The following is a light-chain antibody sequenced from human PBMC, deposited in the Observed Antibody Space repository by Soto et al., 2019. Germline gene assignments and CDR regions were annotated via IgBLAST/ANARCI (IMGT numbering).Light chain of an antibody. Sequence: QSALTQPASVSGSPGQSIAISCTGTSSDIGGYDYVSWYQQRPGKAPKLMIYEVRYRPSGVSNRFSGSKSGNTASLTISGLQTEDEADYYCFSYAGSNTYVFGSGTKVTVL. CDR3: FSYAGSNTYV. J-gene: IGLJ1*01. CDR2: EVR. CDR1: SSDIGGYDY. V-gene: IGLV2-14*01.